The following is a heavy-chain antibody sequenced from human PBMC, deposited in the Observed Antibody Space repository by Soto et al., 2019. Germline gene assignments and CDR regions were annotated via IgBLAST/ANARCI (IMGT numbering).Heavy chain of an antibody. Sequence: GGYQILSCAASGFTFSSYGMHWVRHAPGKGLEWVAVISYDGSNKYYADSVKGRFTISRDNSKNTLYLQMNSLRAEDTAVYYCAKDYMSSRGYSYGLDFDYWGQGTLVNVSS. V-gene: IGHV3-30*18. CDR3: AKDYMSSRGYSYGLDFDY. J-gene: IGHJ4*02. CDR2: ISYDGSNK. D-gene: IGHD5-18*01. CDR1: GFTFSSYG.